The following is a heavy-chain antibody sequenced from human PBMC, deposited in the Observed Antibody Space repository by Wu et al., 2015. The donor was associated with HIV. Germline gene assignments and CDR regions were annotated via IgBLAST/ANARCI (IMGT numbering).Heavy chain of an antibody. CDR2: MNPNSGNT. CDR1: GYTFTSYD. V-gene: IGHV1-8*03. Sequence: QVKVVQSGAEVRKPGASVKVACKTSGYTFTSYDINWVRQATGQGLEWMGWMNPNSGNTGYAQKFQGRVTITRNTSISTAYMELSSLRSEDTAVYYCARGLDIVATQYIHYYYYMDVWGKGTTVTVSS. CDR3: ARGLDIVATQYIHYYYYMDV. J-gene: IGHJ6*03. D-gene: IGHD5-12*01.